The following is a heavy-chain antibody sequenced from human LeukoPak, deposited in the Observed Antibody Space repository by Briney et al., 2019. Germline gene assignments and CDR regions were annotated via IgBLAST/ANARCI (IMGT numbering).Heavy chain of an antibody. CDR2: IYYSGST. V-gene: IGHV4-59*01. Sequence: SETLSLTCTVFGGSISSYYWSWIRQPPGKGLEWIGYIYYSGSTNYNPSLKSRVTISVDTSKNQFSLKLSSVTAADTAVYYCARTLRGVTRYDVYYYYCMDVWGKGTTVTISS. CDR3: ARTLRGVTRYDVYYYYCMDV. D-gene: IGHD3-10*01. J-gene: IGHJ6*03. CDR1: GGSISSYY.